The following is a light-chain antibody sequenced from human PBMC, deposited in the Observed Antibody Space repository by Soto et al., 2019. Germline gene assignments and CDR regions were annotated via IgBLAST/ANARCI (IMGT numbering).Light chain of an antibody. CDR3: CSYISNINAHHI. Sequence: QSALTQPASVSGSPGQSITISCTGTSSDVGGYNFVSWYQHHPDKAPKLIIYEVTNRPSGVSNRFSGSKSGNTASLTISGLQAEDEAHDYCCSYISNINAHHIFGGGTKLTVL. CDR2: EVT. CDR1: SSDVGGYNF. J-gene: IGLJ2*01. V-gene: IGLV2-14*01.